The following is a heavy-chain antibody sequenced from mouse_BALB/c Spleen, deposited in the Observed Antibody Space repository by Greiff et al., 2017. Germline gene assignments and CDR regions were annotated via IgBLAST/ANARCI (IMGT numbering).Heavy chain of an antibody. J-gene: IGHJ4*01. V-gene: IGHV5-4*02. CDR2: ISDGGSYT. CDR1: GFTFSDYY. Sequence: EVKLVESGGGLVKPGGSLKLSCAASGFTFSDYYMYWVRQTPEKRLEWVATISDGGSYTYYPDSVKGRFTISRDNAKNNLYLQMSSLKSEDTAMYYSAREGVYYDYGNYAMDYWGQGTSVTVSS. D-gene: IGHD2-4*01. CDR3: AREGVYYDYGNYAMDY.